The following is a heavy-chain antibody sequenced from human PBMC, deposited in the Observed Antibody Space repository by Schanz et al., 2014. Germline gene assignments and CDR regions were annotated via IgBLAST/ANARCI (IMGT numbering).Heavy chain of an antibody. CDR1: GFTLSNYA. CDR2: LSEGGGGT. D-gene: IGHD3-9*01. V-gene: IGHV3-23*04. Sequence: EVQLVESGGGLVQPGGSLRLSCAAPGFTLSNYAMHWVRQTPGKGLEWVSALSEGGGGTHYADSVRGRFTISSDSSKNTLYLQMSSLRADDTAVYYGAKAADWPVTRFDPWGKGTLVTVSS. J-gene: IGHJ5*02. CDR3: AKAADWPVTRFDP.